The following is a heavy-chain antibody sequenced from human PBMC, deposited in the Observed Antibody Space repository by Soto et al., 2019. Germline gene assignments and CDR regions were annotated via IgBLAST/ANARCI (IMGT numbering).Heavy chain of an antibody. CDR2: ISGSGGST. V-gene: IGHV3-23*01. J-gene: IGHJ3*02. Sequence: GGSLRLSCAASGFTFSSYAMSWVRQAPGKGLEWVSAISGSGGSTYYADSVKGRFTISRDNSKNTLYLQMNSLRAEDTAVYYCAKVXPESIAARPRALNAFDIWGQGTMVTVSS. CDR3: AKVXPESIAARPRALNAFDI. D-gene: IGHD6-6*01. CDR1: GFTFSSYA.